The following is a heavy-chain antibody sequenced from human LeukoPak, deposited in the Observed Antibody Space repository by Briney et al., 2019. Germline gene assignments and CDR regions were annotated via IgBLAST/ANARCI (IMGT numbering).Heavy chain of an antibody. CDR1: GFTFSSYE. J-gene: IGHJ4*02. D-gene: IGHD3-22*01. V-gene: IGHV3-48*03. Sequence: GGSLRLSCAASGFTFSSYEMNWVRQAPGKGLEWVSYISSSGSTIYYADSVKGRFTISRDNAKNSLYLQMNSLRAEDTAVYYCASHPQNDSSGYWRQGTLVTVSS. CDR2: ISSSGSTI. CDR3: ASHPQNDSSGY.